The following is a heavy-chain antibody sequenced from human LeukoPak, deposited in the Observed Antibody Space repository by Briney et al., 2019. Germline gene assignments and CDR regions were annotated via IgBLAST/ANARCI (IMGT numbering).Heavy chain of an antibody. CDR3: ARGPLVYGSGSYFPYYFDY. Sequence: SETLSLTCAVYGGSLSGYYWSWIRQPPGKGLEWIGEINHSGSTNYNPSLKSRVTISVDTSKNQFSLKLSSVTAADTAVYCCARGPLVYGSGSYFPYYFDYWGQGTQVTVSS. CDR2: INHSGST. V-gene: IGHV4-34*01. CDR1: GGSLSGYY. J-gene: IGHJ4*02. D-gene: IGHD3-10*01.